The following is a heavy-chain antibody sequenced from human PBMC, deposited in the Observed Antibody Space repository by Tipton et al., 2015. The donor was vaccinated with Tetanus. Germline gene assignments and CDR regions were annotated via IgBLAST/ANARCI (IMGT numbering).Heavy chain of an antibody. CDR1: GFTFNDHG. D-gene: IGHD3-3*01. Sequence: SLRLSCAASGFTFNDHGMHWVRQTPVKGLEWVAIISGDGTNTNYADSVRGRFTISRDNSNSTLYLHMNSLRAGDTATYYCARDSSQGLIDFWSGFHDQIDYWGHGTLVTVSS. J-gene: IGHJ4*01. V-gene: IGHV3-30*03. CDR3: ARDSSQGLIDFWSGFHDQIDY. CDR2: ISGDGTNT.